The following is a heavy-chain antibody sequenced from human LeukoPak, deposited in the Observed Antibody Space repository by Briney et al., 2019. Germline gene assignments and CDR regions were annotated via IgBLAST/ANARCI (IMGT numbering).Heavy chain of an antibody. J-gene: IGHJ4*02. CDR1: GFAFRSFD. Sequence: PGGSLRLSCAASGFAFRSFDMSWVRQAPGKGLEWVSSLSGSGDTTYYADSVKGRFTNSRDNSNNTLYLQMNGLRAEDTAVYYCASKRGYSYGFDYGYWGQGTLVTVSS. D-gene: IGHD5-18*01. V-gene: IGHV3-23*01. CDR3: ASKRGYSYGFDYGY. CDR2: LSGSGDTT.